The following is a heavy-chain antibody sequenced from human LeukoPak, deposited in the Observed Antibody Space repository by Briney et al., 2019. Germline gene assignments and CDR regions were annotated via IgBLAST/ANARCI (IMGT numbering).Heavy chain of an antibody. Sequence: SETLSLTRTVSGGSISSSSYYWGWIRQPPGKGLEWIGSIYYSGSTYYNPSLKSRVTISVDTSKNQFSLKLSSVTAADTAVYYCARSSLNYYDKGHYGMDIWGQGTTVTVSS. J-gene: IGHJ6*02. CDR2: IYYSGST. CDR1: GGSISSSSYY. CDR3: ARSSLNYYDKGHYGMDI. D-gene: IGHD3-22*01. V-gene: IGHV4-39*01.